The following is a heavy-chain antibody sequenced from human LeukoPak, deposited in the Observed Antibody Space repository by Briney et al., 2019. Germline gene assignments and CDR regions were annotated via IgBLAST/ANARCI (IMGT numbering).Heavy chain of an antibody. CDR2: ISSSSSTI. CDR1: GFTFSSYS. D-gene: IGHD2-2*02. CDR3: ARDRCSSTSCYNTPNWFDP. Sequence: GGSLRLSCAASGFTFSSYSMNWVRQAPGKGLEWVSYISSSSSTIYYADSVKGRLTISRDNAKNSVYLQMNSLRSEDTAFYHCARDRCSSTSCYNTPNWFDPWGQGTLVTVSS. J-gene: IGHJ5*02. V-gene: IGHV3-48*04.